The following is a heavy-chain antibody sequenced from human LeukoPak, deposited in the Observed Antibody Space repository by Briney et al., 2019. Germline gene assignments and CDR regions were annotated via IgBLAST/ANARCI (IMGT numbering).Heavy chain of an antibody. CDR1: GGSISSYY. D-gene: IGHD5-12*01. CDR2: IYYSGST. J-gene: IGHJ1*01. CDR3: ARGDSLGFLH. V-gene: IGHV4-59*08. Sequence: SETLSLTCTVSGGSISSYYWSWIRQPPGKGLEWIGYIYYSGSTNYNPSLKSRVTISVDTSKNQFSLKLISVTAGDTAVYYCARGDSLGFLHWGQGTLVTVSS.